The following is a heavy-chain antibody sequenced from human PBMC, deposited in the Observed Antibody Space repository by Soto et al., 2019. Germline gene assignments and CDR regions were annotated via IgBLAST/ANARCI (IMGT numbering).Heavy chain of an antibody. V-gene: IGHV4-34*01. Sequence: SETLSLTCAVYIGSFSGYYWTWIRQPPGKGLEWIGEINDSGNTNYNASLKSRVTISVDRSKNQFSLKLSSVTAADTAVYYCARVPDRWGQGTLVTAPQ. J-gene: IGHJ5*02. CDR2: INDSGNT. CDR1: IGSFSGYY. CDR3: ARVPDR. D-gene: IGHD2-2*01.